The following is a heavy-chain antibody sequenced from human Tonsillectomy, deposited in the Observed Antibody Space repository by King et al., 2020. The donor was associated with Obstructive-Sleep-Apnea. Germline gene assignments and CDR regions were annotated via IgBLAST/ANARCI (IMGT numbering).Heavy chain of an antibody. Sequence: VQLQESGPGLVKPSQTLSLTCTVSGGSISSSGYYWSWIRQHPGKGLEWIGYIYYSGSTYYNPSLKSRVTISVDTSKNQFSLKLSYVTAADTAVYYCARDGSGSYPSMDVWGQGTTVTVSS. J-gene: IGHJ6*02. D-gene: IGHD3-10*01. V-gene: IGHV4-31*03. CDR2: IYYSGST. CDR1: GGSISSSGYY. CDR3: ARDGSGSYPSMDV.